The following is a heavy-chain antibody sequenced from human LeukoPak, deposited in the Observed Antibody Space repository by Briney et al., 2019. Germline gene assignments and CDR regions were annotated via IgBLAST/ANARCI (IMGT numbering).Heavy chain of an antibody. CDR2: ISYDGSNK. D-gene: IGHD3-9*01. Sequence: GGSLRLSCAASGFTFSSYGMHWVRQAPGKGLEWVAVISYDGSNKYYADSVKGRFTISRGNSKNTLYLQMNSLRAEDTAVYYCGKDGGILTGYYDHWGQGTLVTVSS. CDR1: GFTFSSYG. J-gene: IGHJ4*02. CDR3: GKDGGILTGYYDH. V-gene: IGHV3-30*18.